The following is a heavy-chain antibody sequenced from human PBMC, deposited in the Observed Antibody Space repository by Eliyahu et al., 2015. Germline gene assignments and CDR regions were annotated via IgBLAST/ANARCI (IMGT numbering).Heavy chain of an antibody. CDR2: IDRNGGSI. CDR3: AREYSGYELDY. D-gene: IGHD5-12*01. V-gene: IGHV3-20*04. J-gene: IGHJ4*02. CDR1: GFTFDNYG. Sequence: DVQLVESGGGVVRPGGSLRLSCAASGFTFDNYGMXWVRQGPGKGLEWVSGIDRNGGSINYADSVKGRFTISRDNAGNSLYLQINSLRVEDTAFYYCAREYSGYELDYWGQGTLVTVSS.